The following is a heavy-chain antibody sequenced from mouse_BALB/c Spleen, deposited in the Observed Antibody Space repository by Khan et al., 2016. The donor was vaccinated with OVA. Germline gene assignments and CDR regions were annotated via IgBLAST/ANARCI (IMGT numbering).Heavy chain of an antibody. CDR2: ISTGSGDI. CDR3: AVSNYFVYTFAY. CDR1: GYTFTDYY. Sequence: QVQLQQSGAELARPGASVKLSCKASGYTFTDYYINWMKQRTGQGIEWIGEISTGSGDIHYNEKFKGKATLNADKSSSTASMQLRSLTSEASAVSFCAVSNYFVYTFAYWAQGTLVTVSA. J-gene: IGHJ3*01. D-gene: IGHD1-2*01. V-gene: IGHV1-77*01.